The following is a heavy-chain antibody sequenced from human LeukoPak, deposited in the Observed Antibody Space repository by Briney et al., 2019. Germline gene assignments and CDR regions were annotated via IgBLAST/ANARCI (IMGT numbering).Heavy chain of an antibody. Sequence: PSETLSLPCAVYGGSFSGYYWSWIRQPPGKGLEWIGEINHSGSTNYNPSLKSRVTISVDTSKNQFSLKLSSVTAADTAVYYCARGRITMVRGVRTFDYWGQGTLVTVSS. J-gene: IGHJ4*02. CDR3: ARGRITMVRGVRTFDY. CDR1: GGSFSGYY. D-gene: IGHD3-10*01. CDR2: INHSGST. V-gene: IGHV4-34*01.